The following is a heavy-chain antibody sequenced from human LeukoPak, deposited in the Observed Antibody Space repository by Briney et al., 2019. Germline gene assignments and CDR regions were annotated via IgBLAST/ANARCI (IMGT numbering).Heavy chain of an antibody. CDR2: IRSKAYGGTT. V-gene: IGHV3-49*04. D-gene: IGHD2-8*02. CDR1: GFTFGDYA. Sequence: PGRSLRLSCTASGFTFGDYAMSWVRQAPGKGLEWVGFIRSKAYGGTTEYAASVKGRFTISRDDSKSIAYLQMNSLKTEDTAVYYCTSYYGLVVYFDYWGQGTLVTVSS. J-gene: IGHJ4*02. CDR3: TSYYGLVVYFDY.